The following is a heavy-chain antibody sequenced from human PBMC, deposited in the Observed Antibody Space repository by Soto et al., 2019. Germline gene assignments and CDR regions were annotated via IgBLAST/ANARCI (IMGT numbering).Heavy chain of an antibody. J-gene: IGHJ5*02. V-gene: IGHV4-59*12. Sequence: SETLSLTCTVSGGSISSYYWSWIRQPPGKGLEWIGFIYYSGSTNYNPSLKSRVTISVDTSKNQFSLKLSSVTAADTAVYYCARTYYYDSSGYYYGPWGQGTLVTVSS. CDR3: ARTYYYDSSGYYYGP. CDR1: GGSISSYY. CDR2: IYYSGST. D-gene: IGHD3-22*01.